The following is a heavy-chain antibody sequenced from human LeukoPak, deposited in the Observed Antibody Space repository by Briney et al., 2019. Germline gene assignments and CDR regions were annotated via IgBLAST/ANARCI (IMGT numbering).Heavy chain of an antibody. CDR3: ARQSGDQSSAWYFDA. V-gene: IGHV4-39*01. Sequence: SETLSLTCTVSGGSLRSSGHWWVWIRQPPGKGLEWIGSIHYNGKVYYNPSLKSRVTTSVDTSTDQFSLRLSSATAADTAIYYCARQSGDQSSAWYFDAWGQGTLVTVSS. D-gene: IGHD6-19*01. CDR2: IHYNGKV. J-gene: IGHJ4*02. CDR1: GGSLRSSGHW.